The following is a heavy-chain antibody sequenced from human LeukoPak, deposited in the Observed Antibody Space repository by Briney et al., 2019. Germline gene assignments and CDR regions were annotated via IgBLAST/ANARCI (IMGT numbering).Heavy chain of an antibody. Sequence: ASVKVSCKASGYTFTSYGISWVRQAPGQGLEWMGWISAYNGNTNYAQKLQGRVTMTTDISTSTAYMELRSLRSDDTAVYYCARPRGTMVRGALSYWGQGTLVTVSS. V-gene: IGHV1-18*01. J-gene: IGHJ4*02. CDR3: ARPRGTMVRGALSY. CDR2: ISAYNGNT. CDR1: GYTFTSYG. D-gene: IGHD3-10*01.